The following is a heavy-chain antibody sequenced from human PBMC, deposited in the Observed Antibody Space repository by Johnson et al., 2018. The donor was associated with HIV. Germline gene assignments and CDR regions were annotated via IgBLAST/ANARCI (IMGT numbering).Heavy chain of an antibody. CDR2: ISWKGGST. Sequence: EVQLVESGGGVVRPGGSLRLSCAASGFTFDDYGMSWVRQAPGKGLEWVSGISWKGGSTGYADSVKGRFTISKDNAKNSLYLQMNSLRVDDTAFYYCTRDTPPRGELLSGAFDVWGQGTVVTVSS. CDR3: TRDTPPRGELLSGAFDV. J-gene: IGHJ3*01. CDR1: GFTFDDYG. D-gene: IGHD1-26*01. V-gene: IGHV3-20*04.